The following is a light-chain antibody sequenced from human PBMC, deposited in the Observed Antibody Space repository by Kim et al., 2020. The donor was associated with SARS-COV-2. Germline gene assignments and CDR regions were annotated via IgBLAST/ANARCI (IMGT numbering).Light chain of an antibody. CDR3: QQRSNWFT. Sequence: SLSPGERATLSCRASQSVTKYLAWYQQKPGQAPRLLIYDASKRATGNPARFCGSGSGTDFTLTISSLESEDFAVYYCQQRSNWFTFGPGTKVDIK. CDR1: QSVTKY. J-gene: IGKJ3*01. CDR2: DAS. V-gene: IGKV3-11*01.